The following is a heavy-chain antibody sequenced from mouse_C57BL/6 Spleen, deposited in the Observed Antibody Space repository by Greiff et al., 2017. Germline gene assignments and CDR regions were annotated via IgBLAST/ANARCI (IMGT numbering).Heavy chain of an antibody. D-gene: IGHD2-1*01. Sequence: DVKLVESGGGLVQPGGSLSLSCAASGFTFTDYYMSWVSQPPGKALEWLGFIRHKANGYTTEYSASVKGRFTISRDNSQSILYLQMNALRAEDSATYYCARSLYGNCDWYFDVWGTGTTVTVSS. J-gene: IGHJ1*03. CDR1: GFTFTDYY. CDR3: ARSLYGNCDWYFDV. V-gene: IGHV7-3*01. CDR2: IRHKANGYTT.